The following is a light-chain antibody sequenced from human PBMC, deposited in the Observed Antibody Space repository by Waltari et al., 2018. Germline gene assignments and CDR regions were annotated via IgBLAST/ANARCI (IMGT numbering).Light chain of an antibody. V-gene: IGKV1-8*01. CDR1: QGISSY. Sequence: AIRITQSPSSLSASTGDRVTITCRASQGISSYLAWYQQKPGKAPKLLIYAASTLQSGVPSRFSGSGSETDFTLTISCLQSEDFATYYCQQYYSYPRGTFGQGTKLEIK. CDR3: QQYYSYPRGT. CDR2: AAS. J-gene: IGKJ2*02.